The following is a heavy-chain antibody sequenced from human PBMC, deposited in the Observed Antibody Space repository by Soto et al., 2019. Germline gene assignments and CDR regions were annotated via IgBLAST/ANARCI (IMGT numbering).Heavy chain of an antibody. V-gene: IGHV3-23*01. J-gene: IGHJ3*02. D-gene: IGHD2-2*01. Sequence: EVQLLESGGGLVQPGGSLRLSCVASRFTFSSYAMSWVRQAPGKGLEWVSVISGSGGGTYYADSVKGRFTISRDNSKNTLYLQMNSLRDEDKAVYYCAKIDCSSTSCYLVSAFDIWGQGTMVTVSS. CDR3: AKIDCSSTSCYLVSAFDI. CDR1: RFTFSSYA. CDR2: ISGSGGGT.